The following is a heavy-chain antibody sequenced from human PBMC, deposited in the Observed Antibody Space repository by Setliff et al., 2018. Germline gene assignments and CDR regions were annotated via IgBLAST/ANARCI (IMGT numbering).Heavy chain of an antibody. Sequence: GGSLRLSCAASGFTFSRYWMSWVRQAPGKGLEWVANIKQDGSEKYYVDSGKGRFTISRDNAKNSLYLQMNSLRAEDTAVYYCARDHAYGSRFYYYYYGMDVWGQGTTVTVSS. CDR1: GFTFSRYW. J-gene: IGHJ6*02. CDR3: ARDHAYGSRFYYYYYGMDV. D-gene: IGHD3-10*01. V-gene: IGHV3-7*01. CDR2: IKQDGSEK.